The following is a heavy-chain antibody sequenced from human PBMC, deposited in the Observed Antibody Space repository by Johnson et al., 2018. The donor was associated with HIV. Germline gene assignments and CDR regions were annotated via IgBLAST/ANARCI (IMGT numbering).Heavy chain of an antibody. J-gene: IGHJ3*02. D-gene: IGHD2-15*01. CDR1: GFTFSSYG. CDR2: MSYDGNSK. CDR3: SKDVLSLGYCSGGGCWEDAFDI. Sequence: QVQLVESGGGVVQPGRSLRLSCAASGFTFSSYGMHWVRQAPGKGLEWGAVMSYDGNSKFYAGSVKGRITISSDNSKNTLYLQMNIMRVEDTAVYYCSKDVLSLGYCSGGGCWEDAFDIWGQGTKVTVSS. V-gene: IGHV3-30*18.